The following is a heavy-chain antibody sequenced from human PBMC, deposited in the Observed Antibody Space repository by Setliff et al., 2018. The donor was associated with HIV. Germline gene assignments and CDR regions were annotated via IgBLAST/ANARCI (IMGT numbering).Heavy chain of an antibody. Sequence: SETLSLTCTVSGGSISSSSYYWGWIRQPPGKGLEWIGSMHYSGSTNYNSSLKSRVTISVDTAKNQFSLKLSSVTAADTAVYYCAREKTVYYDSIKVTDDAFDIWGQGTMVTVSS. CDR2: MHYSGST. CDR1: GGSISSSSYY. D-gene: IGHD3-22*01. CDR3: AREKTVYYDSIKVTDDAFDI. J-gene: IGHJ3*02. V-gene: IGHV4-39*07.